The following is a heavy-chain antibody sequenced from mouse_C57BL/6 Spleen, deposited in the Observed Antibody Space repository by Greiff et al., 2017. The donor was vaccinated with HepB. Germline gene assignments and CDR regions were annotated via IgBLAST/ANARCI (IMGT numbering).Heavy chain of an antibody. CDR1: GYTFTSYW. CDR2: IDPSDSYT. V-gene: IGHV1-69*01. Sequence: VKLQESGAELVMPGASVKLSCKASGYTFTSYWMHWVKQRPGQGLEWIGEIDPSDSYTNYNQKFKGKSTLTVDKSSSTAYMQLSSLTSEDSAVYYCARSLLSFDYWGQGTTLTVSS. J-gene: IGHJ2*01. D-gene: IGHD2-10*01. CDR3: ARSLLSFDY.